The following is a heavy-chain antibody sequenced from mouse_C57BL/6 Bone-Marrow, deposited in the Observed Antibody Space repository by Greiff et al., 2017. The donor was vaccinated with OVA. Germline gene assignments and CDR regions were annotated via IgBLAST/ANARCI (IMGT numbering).Heavy chain of an antibody. CDR3: ARRVFITTVTSYFDY. CDR2: INPSNGGT. D-gene: IGHD1-1*01. J-gene: IGHJ2*01. V-gene: IGHV1-53*01. Sequence: QVQLQQPGTELVKPGASVKLSCKASGYTFTSYWMHWVKQRPGQGLEWIGKINPSNGGTNYNEKFKSKATLTVDKSSSTAYMQLSSLTSEDSAVYYCARRVFITTVTSYFDYWGQGTTLTVSS. CDR1: GYTFTSYW.